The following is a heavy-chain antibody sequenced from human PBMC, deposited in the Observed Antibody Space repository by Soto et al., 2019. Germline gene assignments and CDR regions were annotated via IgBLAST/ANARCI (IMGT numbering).Heavy chain of an antibody. D-gene: IGHD3-22*01. J-gene: IGHJ4*02. CDR2: ISGSGGST. CDR3: AKSRPPYPDYYDSSDPNYFDY. V-gene: IGHV3-23*01. CDR1: GFTFSSYA. Sequence: GGSLRLSCAASGFTFSSYAMSWVRQAPGKGLEWVSAISGSGGSTYYADSVKGRFTISRDNSKNTLYRQMNSLRAEDTAVYYCAKSRPPYPDYYDSSDPNYFDYWGQGTLVTVSS.